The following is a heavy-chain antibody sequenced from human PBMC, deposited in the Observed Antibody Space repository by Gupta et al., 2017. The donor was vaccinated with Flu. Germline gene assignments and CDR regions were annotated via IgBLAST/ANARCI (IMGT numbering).Heavy chain of an antibody. V-gene: IGHV2-5*01. J-gene: IGHJ3*01. Sequence: QITLKESGPTLVKPTQTLTLTCTFSGFSLTTAGVGVGWIRQPPGKGLECLAFIYWNDDERYNPSLKTRLTVTKDTSKNQVVLTMTNMDPVDTATYYCARSLPARPVLGAIDVWGQGTMVTVSS. D-gene: IGHD6-6*01. CDR2: IYWNDDE. CDR1: GFSLTTAGVG. CDR3: ARSLPARPVLGAIDV.